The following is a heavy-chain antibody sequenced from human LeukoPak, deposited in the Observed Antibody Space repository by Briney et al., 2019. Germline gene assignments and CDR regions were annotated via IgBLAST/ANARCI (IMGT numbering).Heavy chain of an antibody. CDR2: IYYSGST. Sequence: SEPLSLTCTVSGGSISSYYWSWIRQPPGKGLECLGNIYYSGSTNYSPSLKSRVTMSVDTSRNEFSLKLNSVTAADTAVYYCARRVTGRGTYYFDYWGQGSLVTVSS. CDR1: GGSISSYY. J-gene: IGHJ4*02. D-gene: IGHD3-16*01. V-gene: IGHV4-59*08. CDR3: ARRVTGRGTYYFDY.